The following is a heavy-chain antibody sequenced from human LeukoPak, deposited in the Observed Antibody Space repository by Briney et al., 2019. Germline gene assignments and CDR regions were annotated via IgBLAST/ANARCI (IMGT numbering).Heavy chain of an antibody. V-gene: IGHV4-59*01. Sequence: SETLSLTCTVFGGSISSYYWSWIRQPPGKGLEWIGYIYYSGSTNYNPSLKSRVTISVDTSKNQFSLKLSSVTAADTAVYYCARDLSPSYGFDYWGQGTLVTVSS. J-gene: IGHJ4*02. D-gene: IGHD5-18*01. CDR2: IYYSGST. CDR3: ARDLSPSYGFDY. CDR1: GGSISSYY.